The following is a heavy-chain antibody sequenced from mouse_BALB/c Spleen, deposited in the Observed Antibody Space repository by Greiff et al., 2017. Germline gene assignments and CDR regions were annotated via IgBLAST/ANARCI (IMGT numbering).Heavy chain of an antibody. CDR3: ARDYDRLYFDY. V-gene: IGHV5-6-5*01. D-gene: IGHD2-4*01. Sequence: EVMLVESGGGLVKPGGSLKLSCAASGFTFSSYAMSWVRQTPEKRLEWVASISSGGSTYYPDSVKGRFTISRDNARNILYLQMSSLRSEDTAMYYCARDYDRLYFDYWGQGTTLTVSS. CDR2: ISSGGST. J-gene: IGHJ2*01. CDR1: GFTFSSYA.